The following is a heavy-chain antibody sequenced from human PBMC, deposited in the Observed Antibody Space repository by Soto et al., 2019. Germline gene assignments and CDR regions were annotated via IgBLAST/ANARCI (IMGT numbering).Heavy chain of an antibody. CDR1: SFIFTSYG. J-gene: IGHJ6*02. Sequence: ASVKVSCKASSFIFTSYGINCVRQAPGQGLEWMGWISGYNGSTKYGQKFQDRVTLTADTSTATAFMEVRSLRGDDSAVYYCARGDEQQLALDVWGQGTTVTVSS. CDR3: ARGDEQQLALDV. CDR2: ISGYNGST. D-gene: IGHD6-13*01. V-gene: IGHV1-18*01.